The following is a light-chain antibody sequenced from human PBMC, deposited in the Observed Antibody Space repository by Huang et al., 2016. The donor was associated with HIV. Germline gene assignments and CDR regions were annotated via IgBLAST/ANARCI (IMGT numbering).Light chain of an antibody. CDR2: EAS. CDR3: QQRSNWA. Sequence: DIVFTQSPATLSLSPGERATLACRAIQSVSSYFAWYQQKPGQAPRLLLYEASNRATGISARFSGSGSGTDFTITISSLEPEDFAVYYCQQRSNWAFGQGTRLEIK. V-gene: IGKV3-11*01. J-gene: IGKJ5*01. CDR1: QSVSSY.